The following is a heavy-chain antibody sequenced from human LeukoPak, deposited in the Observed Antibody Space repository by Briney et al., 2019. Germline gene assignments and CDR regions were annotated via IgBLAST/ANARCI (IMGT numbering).Heavy chain of an antibody. V-gene: IGHV1-2*06. CDR1: GYTFPDFY. D-gene: IGHD1-1*01. CDR3: ARVELSSSGSYYFDY. J-gene: IGHJ4*02. Sequence: ASVKVSCKTSGYTFPDFYLHWLRQSPGHGLEWMGRINPNSGVTNSAQKFQDRVTMTRDTSIDTAYMELNSLRSDDTAVYYCARVELSSSGSYYFDYWGQGTLVTVSS. CDR2: INPNSGVT.